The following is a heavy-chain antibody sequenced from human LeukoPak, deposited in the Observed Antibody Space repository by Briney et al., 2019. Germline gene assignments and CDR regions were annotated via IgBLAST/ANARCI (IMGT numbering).Heavy chain of an antibody. J-gene: IGHJ1*01. Sequence: SETLSLTCTVSGSSISSSSYYWGWIRQPPGKGLEWIGSIYYSGSTYYNPSLKSRVTISVDTSKNQFSLKLSSVTAADTAVYYCATYCSSTSCYSQYFQHWGQGTLVTVSS. D-gene: IGHD2-2*01. CDR1: GSSISSSSYY. CDR3: ATYCSSTSCYSQYFQH. CDR2: IYYSGST. V-gene: IGHV4-39*01.